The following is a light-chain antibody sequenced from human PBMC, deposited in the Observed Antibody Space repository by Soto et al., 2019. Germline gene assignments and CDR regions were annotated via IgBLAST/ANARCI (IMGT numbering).Light chain of an antibody. CDR2: AAS. CDR3: QQFNSYPRA. V-gene: IGKV1-9*01. J-gene: IGKJ1*01. CDR1: QGISTN. Sequence: DIQLTQSPSFLSASVGDRVTITCRASQGISTNLAWYQQKSGKAPKILIYAASTLQSGVPSRFSGSGSATEFTLTISSLQPEDFATYYCQQFNSYPRAFGHGTKVDIK.